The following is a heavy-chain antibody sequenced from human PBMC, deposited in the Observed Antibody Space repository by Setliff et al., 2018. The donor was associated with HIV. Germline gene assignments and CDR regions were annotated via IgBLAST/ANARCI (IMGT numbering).Heavy chain of an antibody. CDR2: IHYNGIT. CDR3: ARTKGGSKHGSFWDS. J-gene: IGHJ5*02. Sequence: SETLSLTCTVSGDSINTDGLYWTWIRQHPATGLEWIGYIHYNGITYYNPSLERRVSISVDLSKNQFSLKLNSVTVADTAVYYCARTKGGSKHGSFWDSWGQGILVTVS. CDR1: GDSINTDGLY. D-gene: IGHD3-10*01. V-gene: IGHV4-31*03.